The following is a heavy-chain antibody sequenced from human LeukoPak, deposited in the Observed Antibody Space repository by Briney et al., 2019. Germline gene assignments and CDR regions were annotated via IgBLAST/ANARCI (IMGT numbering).Heavy chain of an antibody. Sequence: PSETLSLTCTVSGGSISSYYWSWIRQPPGKGLEWIGYIYYSGSTNYNPSLKSRVTISVDTSKNQFSLKLSSVTAADTAVHYCASGAVAGTWGQGTLVTVSS. V-gene: IGHV4-59*01. CDR2: IYYSGST. J-gene: IGHJ5*02. CDR3: ASGAVAGT. CDR1: GGSISSYY. D-gene: IGHD6-19*01.